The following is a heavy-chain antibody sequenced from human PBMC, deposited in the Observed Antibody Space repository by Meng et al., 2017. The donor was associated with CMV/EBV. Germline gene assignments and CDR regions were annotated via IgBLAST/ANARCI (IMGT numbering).Heavy chain of an antibody. J-gene: IGHJ4*02. CDR1: GFTFSNAW. V-gene: IGHV3-15*01. Sequence: GGSLRLSCAASGFTFSNAWMSWVRQAPGKGLEWVGRIKSKTDGGTTDYAAPVKVRFTISRDDSKNTLYLQMNSLKTEDTAVYYCTTAGYYYDSSGYLYFDYWGQGTLVTVSS. D-gene: IGHD3-22*01. CDR2: IKSKTDGGTT. CDR3: TTAGYYYDSSGYLYFDY.